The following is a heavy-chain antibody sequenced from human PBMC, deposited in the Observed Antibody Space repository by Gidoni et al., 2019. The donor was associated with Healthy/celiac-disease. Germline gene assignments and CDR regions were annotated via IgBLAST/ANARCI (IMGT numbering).Heavy chain of an antibody. CDR3: ARDVDYDFWTDYYGMDV. D-gene: IGHD3-3*01. CDR1: GFTFSSYG. Sequence: QVQLVESGGGVVQPGRSLSLSCAASGFTFSSYGMHWVRPAPGKGLEWVAVIWYDGSNKYYADSVKGRFTISRDNSKNTLYLQMNSLRAEDTAVYYCARDVDYDFWTDYYGMDVWGQGTTVTVSS. J-gene: IGHJ6*02. CDR2: IWYDGSNK. V-gene: IGHV3-33*01.